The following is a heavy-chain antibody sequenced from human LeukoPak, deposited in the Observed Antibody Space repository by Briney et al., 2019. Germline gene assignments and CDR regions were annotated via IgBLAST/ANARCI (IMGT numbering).Heavy chain of an antibody. CDR3: ARDSRRCSGSSCYPDY. J-gene: IGHJ4*02. CDR2: ISSSSSYI. V-gene: IGHV3-21*01. CDR1: GFTFSSYS. Sequence: PGGSLRLSCAASGFTFSSYSMNWVRQAPGKGLEWVSSISSSSSYIYYADSVKGRFTISRDNAKNSLYLQMNSLRAEDTAVYYCARDSRRCSGSSCYPDYWGQGTLVTVSS. D-gene: IGHD2-15*01.